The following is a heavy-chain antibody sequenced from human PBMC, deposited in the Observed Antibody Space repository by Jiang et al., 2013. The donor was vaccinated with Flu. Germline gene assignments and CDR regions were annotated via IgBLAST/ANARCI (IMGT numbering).Heavy chain of an antibody. J-gene: IGHJ3*02. CDR3: AVFLAVAGTSAFDI. D-gene: IGHD6-19*01. CDR2: INPSGGST. Sequence: YYMHWVRQAPGQGLEWMGIINPSGGSTSYAQKFQGRVTMTRDTSTSTVYMELSSLRSEDTAVYYCAVFLAVAGTSAFDIWGQGTMVTVSS. V-gene: IGHV1-46*01. CDR1: YY.